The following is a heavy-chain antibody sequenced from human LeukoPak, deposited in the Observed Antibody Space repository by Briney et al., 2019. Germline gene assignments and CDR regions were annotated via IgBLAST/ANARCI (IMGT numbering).Heavy chain of an antibody. CDR3: ARVNSNPFGYATFDY. J-gene: IGHJ4*02. CDR2: IYHTGST. V-gene: IGHV4-38-2*01. D-gene: IGHD2-2*01. Sequence: SETLSLTCVVSGYSISIGWYWGWIRQPPGQELEWIAVIYHTGSTFYNPSLESRVTISLDTSKNQFSLKLNSVTAADTAVYYCARVNSNPFGYATFDYWGQGTLVTVSS. CDR1: GYSISIGWY.